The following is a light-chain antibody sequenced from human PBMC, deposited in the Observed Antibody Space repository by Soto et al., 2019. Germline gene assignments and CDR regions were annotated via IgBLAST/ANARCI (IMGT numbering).Light chain of an antibody. V-gene: IGLV1-40*01. CDR3: QSYDSSLSGYV. J-gene: IGLJ1*01. Sequence: QSALTQPPSLSGAPGQRVTISCTGSGSNIGAPYDVHWYQHLPGTAPKLLIYGSTNRPSGVPGRFSSSKSGTSASLAITGLQAEDEADYYCQSYDSSLSGYVFGAGTKLTVL. CDR1: GSNIGAPYD. CDR2: GST.